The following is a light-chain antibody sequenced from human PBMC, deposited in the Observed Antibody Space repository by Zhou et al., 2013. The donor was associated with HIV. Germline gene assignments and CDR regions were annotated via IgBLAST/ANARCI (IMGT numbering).Light chain of an antibody. CDR3: QQYKNWPPWT. J-gene: IGKJ1*01. Sequence: EIVLSQSPGTLSLSPGESTTLSCRASQSISSNYLAWYQQKPGQAPRLLIYGASTRATAIPARFSGSGSDTEFTLTISSLQSEDFAVYFCQQYKNWPPWTFGQGTKVEIK. CDR2: GAS. V-gene: IGKV3-15*01. CDR1: QSISSN.